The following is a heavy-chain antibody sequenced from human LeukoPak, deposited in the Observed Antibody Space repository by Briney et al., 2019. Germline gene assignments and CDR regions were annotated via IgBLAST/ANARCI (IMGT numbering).Heavy chain of an antibody. Sequence: GEFLKISCKGSGYSFTSYWIGWVRQMPGKGLEWMGIIYPGDSDTRYSPSFQGQVTISADKSISTAYLQWSSLKASDTAMYYCARSGYCSGGSCYVPHIFDYWGQGTLVTVSP. V-gene: IGHV5-51*01. CDR3: ARSGYCSGGSCYVPHIFDY. CDR1: GYSFTSYW. CDR2: IYPGDSDT. J-gene: IGHJ4*02. D-gene: IGHD2-15*01.